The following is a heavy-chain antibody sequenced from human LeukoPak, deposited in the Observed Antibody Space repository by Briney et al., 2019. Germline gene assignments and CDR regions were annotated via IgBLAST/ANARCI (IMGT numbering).Heavy chain of an antibody. CDR1: GGSISSYY. CDR2: INHSGST. Sequence: SETLSLTCTVSGGSISSYYWSWIRQPPGKGLEWIGEINHSGSTNYNPSLKSRATISVDTSKNQFSLKLSSVTAADTAVYYCARHGGDPTFDYWGQGTLVTVSS. J-gene: IGHJ4*02. CDR3: ARHGGDPTFDY. D-gene: IGHD3-16*01. V-gene: IGHV4-34*01.